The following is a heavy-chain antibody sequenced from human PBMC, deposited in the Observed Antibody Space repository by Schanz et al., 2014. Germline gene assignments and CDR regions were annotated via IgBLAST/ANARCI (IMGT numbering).Heavy chain of an antibody. Sequence: QVQLVQSGAEVKKPGASVKISCKASGYTFTDYYMYWVRQAPGQGLEWMGRINPNSGGTNYAQKFQGRVTMTTDTSVSTAYMELSRLTSDDTAVYYCARGDRIVDYWGQGTLVTVSS. CDR2: INPNSGGT. J-gene: IGHJ4*02. CDR3: ARGDRIVDY. D-gene: IGHD3-22*01. CDR1: GYTFTDYY. V-gene: IGHV1-2*06.